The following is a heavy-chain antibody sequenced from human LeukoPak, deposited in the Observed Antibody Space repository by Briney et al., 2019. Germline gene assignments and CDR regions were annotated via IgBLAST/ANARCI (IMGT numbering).Heavy chain of an antibody. V-gene: IGHV3-11*01. Sequence: RGSLRLSCAASGFSFSDHYMSWLRQAPGKGLEWVSYMSSSDNPIYYPDSVKGRFTIFRDNAKNSLYLQMNNLRAEDTAVYYCARDRVGSSTSCYDYWGQGTLVTVSS. CDR2: MSSSDNPI. D-gene: IGHD2-2*01. J-gene: IGHJ4*02. CDR1: GFSFSDHY. CDR3: ARDRVGSSTSCYDY.